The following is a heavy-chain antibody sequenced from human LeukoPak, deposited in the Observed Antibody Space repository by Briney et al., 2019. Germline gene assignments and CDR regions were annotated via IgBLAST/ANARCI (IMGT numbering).Heavy chain of an antibody. CDR2: IRYDGTNT. CDR3: AKDAGDYVYYYYYYMDV. CDR1: GFTFNSYG. Sequence: GGSLRLSCAASGFTFNSYGMHWVRQAPGKGLEWVAFIRYDGTNTYYADSVKGRFTISRDNSKNTLYLQMNSLRAEDTAVYYCAKDAGDYVYYYYYYMDVWGKGTTVTVSS. D-gene: IGHD4-17*01. V-gene: IGHV3-30*02. J-gene: IGHJ6*03.